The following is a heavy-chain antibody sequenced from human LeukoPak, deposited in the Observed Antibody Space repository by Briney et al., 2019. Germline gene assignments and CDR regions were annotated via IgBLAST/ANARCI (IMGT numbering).Heavy chain of an antibody. V-gene: IGHV3-48*04. CDR1: GFTFSSYA. J-gene: IGHJ4*02. D-gene: IGHD6-6*01. CDR2: ISSSSTST. CDR3: SRMSEYSSSSADY. Sequence: GGSLRLSCAASGFTFSSYAMSWVRQAPGKGLEWISYISSSSTSTKYADSVKGRFTISRDNAKNSLYLQMNSLRAEDTAMYYCSRMSEYSSSSADYWGQGTLVTVSS.